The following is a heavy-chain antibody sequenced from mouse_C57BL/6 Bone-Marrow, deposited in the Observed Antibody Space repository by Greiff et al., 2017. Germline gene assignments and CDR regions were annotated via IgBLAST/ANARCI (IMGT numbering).Heavy chain of an antibody. V-gene: IGHV2-6*01. D-gene: IGHD2-10*01. Sequence: VQLKESGPGLVAPSQSLSITCTVSGFSLTSYGVDWVRQSPGKGREWLGVIWGVGSTNYNSALKSRLSISKDNSKSQVFLKMNSLQTDDTAMYYCARGGSYYGNYVDYAMDYWGQGTSVTVSS. CDR2: IWGVGST. CDR3: ARGGSYYGNYVDYAMDY. CDR1: GFSLTSYG. J-gene: IGHJ4*01.